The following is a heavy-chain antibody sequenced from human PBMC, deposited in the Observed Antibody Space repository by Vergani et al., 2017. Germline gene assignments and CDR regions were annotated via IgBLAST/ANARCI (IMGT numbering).Heavy chain of an antibody. CDR2: INHSGST. D-gene: IGHD4-17*01. CDR1: GGSFSGYY. V-gene: IGHV4-34*09. Sequence: QVQLQESGPGLVKPSQTLSLTCTVYGGSFSGYYWSWIRQPPGKGLAWIGEINHSGSTNYNPSLKSRVTISVDTSKNQFSLKLSSVTAADTAVYYCARVGAQTTVTTNSCNWFDPGGQGTLVTVSS. CDR3: ARVGAQTTVTTNSCNWFDP. J-gene: IGHJ5*02.